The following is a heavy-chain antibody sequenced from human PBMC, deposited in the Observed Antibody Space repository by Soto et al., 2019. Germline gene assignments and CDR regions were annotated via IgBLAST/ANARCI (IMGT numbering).Heavy chain of an antibody. CDR1: GGSISSYY. CDR2: IYYSGST. V-gene: IGHV4-59*01. D-gene: IGHD4-4*01. Sequence: QVQLQESGPGLVKPSETLSLTCTVSGGSISSYYWSWIRQPPGKGLEWIGYIYYSGSTNYNPSLKSRVTISVDTSNNQFSLKLSSVTAADTAVYYCARVSYSNYAPYYYYYMDVWGKVTTFTVSS. CDR3: ARVSYSNYAPYYYYYMDV. J-gene: IGHJ6*03.